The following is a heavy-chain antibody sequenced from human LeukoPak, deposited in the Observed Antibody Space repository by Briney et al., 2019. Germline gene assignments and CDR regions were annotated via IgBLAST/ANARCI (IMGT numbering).Heavy chain of an antibody. CDR3: ARDLYDSSGYYPAGRNAFDI. CDR2: ISSSSSYI. D-gene: IGHD3-22*01. CDR1: GSTFSSYS. J-gene: IGHJ3*02. V-gene: IGHV3-21*01. Sequence: GGSLRLSCAASGSTFSSYSMNWVRQAPGKGLEWVSSISSSSSYIYYADSVKGRFTISRDNAKNSLYLQMNSLRAEDTAVYYCARDLYDSSGYYPAGRNAFDIWGQGTMVTVSS.